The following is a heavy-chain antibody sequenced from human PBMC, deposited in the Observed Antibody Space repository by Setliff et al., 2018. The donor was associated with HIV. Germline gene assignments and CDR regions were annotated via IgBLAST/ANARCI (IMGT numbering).Heavy chain of an antibody. D-gene: IGHD6-6*01. Sequence: GGSLRLSCVASGFTLSTYSMNWVRQAPGKGREWVSSITIDSSYIFDADSVKGRFTISRDNAQNSLYLQMNNLRVEGPAVYYCAKVRGDTRSSPSVDFWGQGTPVTVS. CDR3: AKVRGDTRSSPSVDF. CDR2: ITIDSSYI. V-gene: IGHV3-21*01. CDR1: GFTLSTYS. J-gene: IGHJ4*02.